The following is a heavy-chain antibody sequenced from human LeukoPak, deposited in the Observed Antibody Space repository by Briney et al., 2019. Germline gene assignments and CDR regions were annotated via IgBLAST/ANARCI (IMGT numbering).Heavy chain of an antibody. V-gene: IGHV3-30-3*01. Sequence: PGGSLRLSCAASGFTSSSYAMPWVRQAPGKGLEWVAVISYDGSNKYYADSVKGRFTISRDNSKNTLYLQMNSLRAEDTAVYYCARWETIAARPRSPTVNPDYWGQGTLVTVSS. CDR3: ARWETIAARPRSPTVNPDY. CDR1: GFTSSSYA. J-gene: IGHJ4*02. CDR2: ISYDGSNK. D-gene: IGHD6-6*01.